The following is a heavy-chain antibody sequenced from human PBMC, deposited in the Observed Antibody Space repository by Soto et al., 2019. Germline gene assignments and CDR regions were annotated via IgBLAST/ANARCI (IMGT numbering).Heavy chain of an antibody. CDR2: ISPILGIA. J-gene: IGHJ2*01. CDR1: GGTFSSYT. V-gene: IGHV1-69*10. CDR3: ARGHSLWYFDL. Sequence: SAKVSCKASGGTFSSYTLSWVRQAPGQGLEWMGWISPILGIANYAQKFQGRVTITTDTSTSTAYMELRSLRSDDTAVYYCARGHSLWYFDLWGRGTLVTVSS. D-gene: IGHD1-26*01.